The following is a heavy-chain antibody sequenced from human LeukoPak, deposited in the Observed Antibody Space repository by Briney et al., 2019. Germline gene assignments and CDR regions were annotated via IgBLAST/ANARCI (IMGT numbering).Heavy chain of an antibody. CDR2: ISAYNGNT. V-gene: IGHV1-18*01. CDR1: GYTFTSYG. J-gene: IGHJ6*03. Sequence: GASVKVSCKASGYTFTSYGISWVRQAPGQGLEWMGWISAYNGNTNYAQKLQGRVTMTTDTSTSTAYMELRSLRSDDTAVYYCARGSSWYEPYYYYYYMDVWGKGTTVTVSS. D-gene: IGHD6-13*01. CDR3: ARGSSWYEPYYYYYYMDV.